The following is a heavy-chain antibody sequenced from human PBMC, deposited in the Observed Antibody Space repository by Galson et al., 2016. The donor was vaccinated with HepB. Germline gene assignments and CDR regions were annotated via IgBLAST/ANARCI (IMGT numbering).Heavy chain of an antibody. V-gene: IGHV3-48*01. CDR3: AREYGQRVNFDC. J-gene: IGHJ4*02. CDR2: IDRSSSTI. Sequence: SLRLSCAASEFTFRSHSMNWVRQAPGKGLEWVSYIDRSSSTIYYADSVKGRFTISRDNAKNSLYLQMNSLRVEDTAVYYCAREYGQRVNFDCWGQGTLVTVSS. CDR1: EFTFRSHS. D-gene: IGHD3-10*01.